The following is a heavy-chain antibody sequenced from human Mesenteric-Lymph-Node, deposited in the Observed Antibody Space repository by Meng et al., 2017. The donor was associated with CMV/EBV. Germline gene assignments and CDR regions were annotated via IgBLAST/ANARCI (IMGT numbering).Heavy chain of an antibody. D-gene: IGHD2-2*02. CDR3: ARDVVVPAAISFYYYYYGMDV. CDR1: GFTFSSYG. J-gene: IGHJ6*02. CDR2: IRYDGSNK. Sequence: GESLKISCAASGFTFSSYGMHWVRQAPGKGLEWVAFIRYDGSNKYYADSVKGRFTISRDNSKNTLYLQMNSLRAEDTAVYYCARDVVVPAAISFYYYYYGMDVWGQGTTVTVSS. V-gene: IGHV3-30*02.